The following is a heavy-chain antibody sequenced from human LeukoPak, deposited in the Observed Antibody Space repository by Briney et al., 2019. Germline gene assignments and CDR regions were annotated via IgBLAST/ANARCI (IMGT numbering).Heavy chain of an antibody. D-gene: IGHD2-15*01. CDR2: INHSGST. CDR3: ARGPSKGYCSGGSCFRYYYYGMDV. Sequence: PSETLSLTCAVYGGSFSGYYWSWIRQPPGKGLEWIGEINHSGSTNYNPSLKSRVTISVDTSKNQFSLKLSSVTAADTAVYYCARGPSKGYCSGGSCFRYYYYGMDVWGEGTTVTVSS. CDR1: GGSFSGYY. J-gene: IGHJ6*04. V-gene: IGHV4-34*01.